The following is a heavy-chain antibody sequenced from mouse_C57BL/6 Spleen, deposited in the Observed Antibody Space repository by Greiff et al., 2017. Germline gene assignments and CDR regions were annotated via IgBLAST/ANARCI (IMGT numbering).Heavy chain of an antibody. CDR2: IDPSDSYT. CDR3: ARRTAQARYYFDY. CDR1: GYTFTSYW. Sequence: QVQLQQPGAELVMPGASVKLSCKASGYTFTSYWMHWVKQRPGQGLEWIGEIDPSDSYTNYNQKFKGKSTLTVDKSSSTAYMQLSSLTSEDSAVYYCARRTAQARYYFDYWGQGTTRTVSS. V-gene: IGHV1-69*01. J-gene: IGHJ2*01. D-gene: IGHD3-2*02.